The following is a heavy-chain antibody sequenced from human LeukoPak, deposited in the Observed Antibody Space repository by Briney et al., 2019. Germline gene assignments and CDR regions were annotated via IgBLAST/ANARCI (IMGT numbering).Heavy chain of an antibody. CDR2: TYYRSKWYN. Sequence: SQTLSLTCAISGDSVSSNSAAWNWIRQSPSRGLEWLGRTYYRSKWYNDYAVSVKSRITINPDTSKNQFSLQLNSVTPEDTAVYYCARDKGNWNDVFRNWFDPWGQGTLVTVSS. CDR3: ARDKGNWNDVFRNWFDP. CDR1: GDSVSSNSAA. D-gene: IGHD1-1*01. J-gene: IGHJ5*02. V-gene: IGHV6-1*01.